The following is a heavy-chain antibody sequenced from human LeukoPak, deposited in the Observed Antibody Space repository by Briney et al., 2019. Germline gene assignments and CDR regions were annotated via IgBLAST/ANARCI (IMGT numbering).Heavy chain of an antibody. V-gene: IGHV4-34*01. Sequence: LSCAASGFTFSSYSMNWVRQPPGKGLEWIGEINHSGSTNYNPSLKSRVTISVDTSKNQFSLKLSSVTAADTAVYYCARAPYCSSTSCYQYWFDPWGQGTLVTVSS. CDR2: INHSGST. D-gene: IGHD2-2*01. J-gene: IGHJ5*02. CDR1: GFTFSSYS. CDR3: ARAPYCSSTSCYQYWFDP.